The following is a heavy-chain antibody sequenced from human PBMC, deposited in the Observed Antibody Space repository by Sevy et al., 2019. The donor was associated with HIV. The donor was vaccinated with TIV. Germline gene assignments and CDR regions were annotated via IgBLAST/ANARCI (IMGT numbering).Heavy chain of an antibody. Sequence: GGSLRLSCVVSGIIFTTSGMHWVRQAPGKGLEWVAVISYDGRNKFYGDSVKGRSTISRDNSKNILYLQMNSLRPEDTAVYYCAKDFTGYSGMDVWGQGTMVTVSS. CDR1: GIIFTTSG. J-gene: IGHJ6*02. CDR3: AKDFTGYSGMDV. CDR2: ISYDGRNK. D-gene: IGHD5-18*01. V-gene: IGHV3-30*18.